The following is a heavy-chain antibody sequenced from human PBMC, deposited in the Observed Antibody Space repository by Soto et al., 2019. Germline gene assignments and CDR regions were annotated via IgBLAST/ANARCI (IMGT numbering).Heavy chain of an antibody. D-gene: IGHD2-2*01. Sequence: QVQLVQSGAEVKKPGASVKVSCKASGYTFTSYYMHWVRQAPGQGLEWMGIINPSGGSTSYAQKFQGXVTMTRDTSTSTVYMEXSSLRSEDTAVYYCARVGNLGYCSSTSCPGRFDPWGQGTLVTVSS. V-gene: IGHV1-46*01. CDR2: INPSGGST. CDR3: ARVGNLGYCSSTSCPGRFDP. CDR1: GYTFTSYY. J-gene: IGHJ5*02.